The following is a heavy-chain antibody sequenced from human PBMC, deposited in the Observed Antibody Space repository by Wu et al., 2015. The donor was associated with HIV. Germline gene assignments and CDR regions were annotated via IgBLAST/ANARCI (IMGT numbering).Heavy chain of an antibody. J-gene: IGHJ3*02. CDR2: INTNSGGT. D-gene: IGHD3-10*01. Sequence: QVQLVQSGAEVKKPGASVKVSCKASGYTFTGHYLHWVRQAPGQGLEWMGWINTNSGGTNYAQKFQGRVTMTRDTSISTAYMELSRLRSDDTAVYYCARVPLGHRGLDAFDIWGQGTMVTVSS. CDR3: ARVPLGHRGLDAFDI. CDR1: GYTFTGHY. V-gene: IGHV1-2*02.